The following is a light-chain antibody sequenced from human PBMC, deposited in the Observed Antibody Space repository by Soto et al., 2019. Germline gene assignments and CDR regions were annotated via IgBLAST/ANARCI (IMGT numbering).Light chain of an antibody. J-gene: IGLJ1*01. CDR1: SSDVGGYNY. CDR3: SSYTSSSTLHYV. Sequence: SVLTQPASVSGSPGQSITISCTGTSSDVGGYNYVSWYQQHPGKAPKLMIYDVSNRPSGVSNRFSGSKSGNTASLTISGLQAEDEAYYYCSSYTSSSTLHYVFGTGTKVTVL. CDR2: DVS. V-gene: IGLV2-14*01.